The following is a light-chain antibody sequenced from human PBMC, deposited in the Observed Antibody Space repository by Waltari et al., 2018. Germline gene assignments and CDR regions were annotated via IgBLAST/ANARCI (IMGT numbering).Light chain of an antibody. CDR3: MQSLHLRT. CDR1: QSLLHTDGKTF. V-gene: IGKV2D-29*01. J-gene: IGKJ1*01. Sequence: DLVVTQTQLSLYVTPGPPASLPCKSSQSLLHTDGKTFLYWYLQKPGQPPQLLIYEASNRFPGVPERFSGSGSGTDFTLKISRVEAEDVGVYYCMQSLHLRTFGQGTKVEI. CDR2: EAS.